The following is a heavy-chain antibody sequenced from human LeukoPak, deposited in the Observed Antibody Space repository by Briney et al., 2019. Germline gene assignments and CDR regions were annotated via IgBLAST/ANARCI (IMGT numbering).Heavy chain of an antibody. CDR1: GYSISSGYY. Sequence: KSSETLSLTRAVSGYSISSGYYWGWIRQPPGKGLEWIGSIYHSGSTYYNPSLKSRVTVSLDTSKNQFSLRLTSVTAADTAVYYCATYVEAPMVDAFDIWGQGTVVTVSS. J-gene: IGHJ3*02. CDR3: ATYVEAPMVDAFDI. V-gene: IGHV4-38-2*01. D-gene: IGHD5-18*01. CDR2: IYHSGST.